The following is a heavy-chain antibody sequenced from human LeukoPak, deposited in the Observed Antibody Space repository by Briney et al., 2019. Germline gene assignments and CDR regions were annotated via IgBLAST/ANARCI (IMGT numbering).Heavy chain of an antibody. J-gene: IGHJ4*02. CDR1: GFTFSSYS. Sequence: GGSLRLSCAASGFTFSSYSINWVRQAPGKGLGWVSSISSSSSYIYYADSVKGRFTISRDNAKNSPYLQMNSLRAEDTAVYYCAREGYDRSTTFDYWGQGTLVTVSS. CDR2: ISSSSSYI. CDR3: AREGYDRSTTFDY. V-gene: IGHV3-21*01. D-gene: IGHD3-22*01.